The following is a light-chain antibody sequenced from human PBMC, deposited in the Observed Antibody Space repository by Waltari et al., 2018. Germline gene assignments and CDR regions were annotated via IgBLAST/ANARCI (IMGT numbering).Light chain of an antibody. J-gene: IGKJ4*01. CDR3: QQRRNWPLT. CDR1: QIVTNY. V-gene: IGKV3-11*01. Sequence: IVFPQSPALLSLSPGELASLTCRASQIVTNYLAWYQQKPGQAPRLLIYDTSNRATGIPARFSGSGFGTDFTLTISSLEPEDFGVYYCQQRRNWPLTFGGGTKVEIK. CDR2: DTS.